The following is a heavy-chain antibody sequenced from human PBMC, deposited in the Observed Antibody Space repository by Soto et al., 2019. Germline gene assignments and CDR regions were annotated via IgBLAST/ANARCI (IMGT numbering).Heavy chain of an antibody. CDR2: IYYSGST. Sequence: SETLSLTCTVSGGSISSYYWSWIRQPPGKGLEWIGYIYYSGSTNYNPSLKSRVTISVDTSKNQFSLKLSSVTAADTAGYYCARGISDGYFFWGGYYLGETWFDPWGRGTLVTVSS. D-gene: IGHD3-3*01. CDR3: ARGISDGYFFWGGYYLGETWFDP. J-gene: IGHJ5*02. V-gene: IGHV4-59*01. CDR1: GGSISSYY.